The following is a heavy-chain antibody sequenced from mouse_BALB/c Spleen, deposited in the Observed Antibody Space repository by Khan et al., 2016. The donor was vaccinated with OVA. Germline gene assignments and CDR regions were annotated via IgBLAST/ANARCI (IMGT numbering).Heavy chain of an antibody. J-gene: IGHJ3*01. D-gene: IGHD2-14*01. Sequence: VQLQESGAELARPGASVKLSCKASGYTFTDYYINWVKQRTGQGLEWIGDIYPGNGNTYYNENFKGKATLTADKSSSPAFMHLSSLTSEDSAVYVCTRAGIGSFAFWGQGTLVTGSA. CDR1: GYTFTDYY. CDR3: TRAGIGSFAF. V-gene: IGHV1-77*01. CDR2: IYPGNGNT.